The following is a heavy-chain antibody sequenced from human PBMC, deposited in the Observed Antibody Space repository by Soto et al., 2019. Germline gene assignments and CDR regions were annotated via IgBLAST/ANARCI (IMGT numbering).Heavy chain of an antibody. CDR1: GYTFTSYY. CDR2: INPSGGST. J-gene: IGHJ6*02. Sequence: GASVKVSCKASGYTFTSYYMHWVRQAPGQGLEWMGIINPSGGSTSYAQKFQGRVTMTRDTSTSTVYMELSSLRSEDTAVYYCARFFRVFPFKPIQLWPMTGMDVWGQGTTVTVSS. V-gene: IGHV1-46*01. CDR3: ARFFRVFPFKPIQLWPMTGMDV. D-gene: IGHD5-18*01.